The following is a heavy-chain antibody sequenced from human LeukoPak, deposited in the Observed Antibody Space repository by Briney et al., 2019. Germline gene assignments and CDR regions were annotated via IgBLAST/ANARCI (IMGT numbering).Heavy chain of an antibody. CDR3: ARDSGEILTGYYWTFDY. J-gene: IGHJ4*02. Sequence: GASVKVSCKASGYTFSGYYLHWVRQAPGQGLEWMGWINPNSGGTNSAQKFQGRVTMTRDTSIITAYMELSRLRSDDTAVYFCARDSGEILTGYYWTFDYWGQGTLVTVSS. D-gene: IGHD3-9*01. CDR1: GYTFSGYY. CDR2: INPNSGGT. V-gene: IGHV1-2*02.